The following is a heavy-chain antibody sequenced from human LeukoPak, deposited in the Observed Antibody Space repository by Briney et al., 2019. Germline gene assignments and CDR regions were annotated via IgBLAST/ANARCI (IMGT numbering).Heavy chain of an antibody. J-gene: IGHJ4*02. CDR2: ISSSSSYI. CDR3: ARDYYGSGSYYLLYYFDH. CDR1: GFTFSSYS. D-gene: IGHD3-10*01. Sequence: GGSLRLSCAASGFTFSSYSMNWVRQAPGKGPEWVSSISSSSSYIYYADSVKGRFTISRDNAKNSLYLQMNSLRAEDTAVYYCARDYYGSGSYYLLYYFDHWGQGTLVTVSS. V-gene: IGHV3-21*01.